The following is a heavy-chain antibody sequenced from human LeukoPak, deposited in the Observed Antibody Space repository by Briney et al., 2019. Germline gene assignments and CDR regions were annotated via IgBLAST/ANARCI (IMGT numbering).Heavy chain of an antibody. CDR3: ARVDTAMDPPGY. Sequence: ASVKVSCTASGYTFTSYGISLVRQAPGQGLEWMGWISAYNGNTNYAQKLKGRVTMTTDTSTRTAYMELRRLRSDDTAVYYCARVDTAMDPPGYWGQGTLVTVSS. D-gene: IGHD5-18*01. V-gene: IGHV1-18*01. J-gene: IGHJ4*02. CDR2: ISAYNGNT. CDR1: GYTFTSYG.